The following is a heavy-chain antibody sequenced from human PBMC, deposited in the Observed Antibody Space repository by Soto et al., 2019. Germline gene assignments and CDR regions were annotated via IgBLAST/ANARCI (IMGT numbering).Heavy chain of an antibody. V-gene: IGHV3-30*04. J-gene: IGHJ4*02. CDR2: ISFAGNNK. Sequence: GGSLRLSCAVSGFTFSSYSMHWVRQDPDMGLEWVAFISFAGNNKYYADSVKGRFTISRDNSNNMLYLEMNSLRPDDTAVYYCARDRQKALVVVAATGGFDYWGQGTPVTVSS. D-gene: IGHD2-15*01. CDR1: GFTFSSYS. CDR3: ARDRQKALVVVAATGGFDY.